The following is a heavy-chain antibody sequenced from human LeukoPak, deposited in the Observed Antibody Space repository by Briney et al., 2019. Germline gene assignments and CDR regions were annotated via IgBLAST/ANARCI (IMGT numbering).Heavy chain of an antibody. V-gene: IGHV4-39*01. CDR3: ARSSRFPLYYFDY. CDR2: IYDSGRT. J-gene: IGHJ4*02. D-gene: IGHD3-3*01. CDR1: GGSISSSSYY. Sequence: SETLSLTCTISGGSISSSSYYWGWIRQPPGTGLEWIGSIYDSGRTFSNPSLKSRVTMFVDTSKNQFSLKLSSVTATDTAVYYCARSSRFPLYYFDYWGQGTLVTVSS.